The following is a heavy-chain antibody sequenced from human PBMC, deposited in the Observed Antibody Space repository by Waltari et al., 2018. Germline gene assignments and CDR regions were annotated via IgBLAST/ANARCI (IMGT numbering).Heavy chain of an antibody. D-gene: IGHD2-2*01. CDR2: IIPILGRA. J-gene: IGHJ3*02. CDR3: ARTPGQGAFDI. V-gene: IGHV1-69*11. Sequence: QVQLVQSGAEVEKPGSSVKVSCKASGGTFSGYAISWVRQAPGQVLEWMGGIIPILGRANCSQKFQGIFTITADESTSTAYMELSRLRSEDAAVYYCARTPGQGAFDIWGQGKMVTVSS. CDR1: GGTFSGYA.